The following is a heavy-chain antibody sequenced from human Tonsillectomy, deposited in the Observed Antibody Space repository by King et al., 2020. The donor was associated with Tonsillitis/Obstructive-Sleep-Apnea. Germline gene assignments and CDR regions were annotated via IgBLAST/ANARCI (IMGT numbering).Heavy chain of an antibody. Sequence: VQLVESGAEVKKPGASVKVSCKASGYTFTSYGISWVRQAPGHGLEWMGWISAYNGNTNYAQQLQGRVTMTTDTSTSTAYMELRSLRSDDTAVYYCAREPYDFWSGSRNYYYYMDVWGKGTTVTVSS. J-gene: IGHJ6*03. CDR3: AREPYDFWSGSRNYYYYMDV. V-gene: IGHV1-18*01. D-gene: IGHD3-3*01. CDR2: ISAYNGNT. CDR1: GYTFTSYG.